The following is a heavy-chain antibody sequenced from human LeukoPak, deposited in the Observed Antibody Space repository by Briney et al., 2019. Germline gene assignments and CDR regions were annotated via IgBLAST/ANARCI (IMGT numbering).Heavy chain of an antibody. Sequence: PGGSLRLSCAASGFTFSTYWMSWVRQAPGKGMEWVANIKQDGSEKYYMESVKGRFTISRDNAKNSLYLQMNSLRAEDTPGFNCVRGPNGFDPWGQGTLVTVSS. CDR1: GFTFSTYW. V-gene: IGHV3-7*01. CDR2: IKQDGSEK. CDR3: VRGPNGFDP. J-gene: IGHJ5*02.